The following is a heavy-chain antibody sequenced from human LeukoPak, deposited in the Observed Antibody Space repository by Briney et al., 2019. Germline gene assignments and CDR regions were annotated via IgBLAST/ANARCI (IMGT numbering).Heavy chain of an antibody. J-gene: IGHJ4*02. CDR2: IHYDGSNK. V-gene: IGHV3-30*02. CDR1: GLTVSSNC. Sequence: PGGSLRLSCAASGLTVSSNCMSWVRQAPGKGLEWVTFIHYDGSNKYYADSVKGRFTISRDNSKNTLYLQMNSLRAEDTAVYYCARRRYSGSSQHFDYWGQGTLVTVSS. CDR3: ARRRYSGSSQHFDY. D-gene: IGHD1-26*01.